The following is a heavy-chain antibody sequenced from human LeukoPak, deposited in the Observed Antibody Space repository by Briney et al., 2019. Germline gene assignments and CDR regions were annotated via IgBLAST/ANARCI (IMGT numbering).Heavy chain of an antibody. J-gene: IGHJ4*02. CDR3: ARARDTNPFDY. Sequence: PSETLSLTCTVSGGSISSADYYWSWIRQPPGKGLKWIGYIYYSGSTYYNPSLKSRVTLSVDTSNNQFSLRLSSVTAADTAVYYCARARDTNPFDYWGQGTLVTVSS. CDR1: GGSISSADYY. CDR2: IYYSGST. D-gene: IGHD5-24*01. V-gene: IGHV4-30-4*08.